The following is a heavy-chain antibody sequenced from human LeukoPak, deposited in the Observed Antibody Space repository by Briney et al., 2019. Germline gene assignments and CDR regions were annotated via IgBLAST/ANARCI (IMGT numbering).Heavy chain of an antibody. CDR2: IIPIFDTA. CDR3: ARAPRWGHYYDSSGYYDY. D-gene: IGHD3-22*01. J-gene: IGHJ4*02. V-gene: IGHV1-69*06. CDR1: GGTFNNYA. Sequence: ASMKVSCKASGGTFNNYAISWVRQAPGQGLEWMGGIIPIFDTANYAQKFQGRVTITADKSTSTAYMELSSLRSEDMAVYYCARAPRWGHYYDSSGYYDYWGQGTLVTVSS.